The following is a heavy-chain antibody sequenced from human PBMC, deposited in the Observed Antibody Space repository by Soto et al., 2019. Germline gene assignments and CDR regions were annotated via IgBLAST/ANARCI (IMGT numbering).Heavy chain of an antibody. Sequence: GGSLRLSCSASGFTFSSYAMHWVRQAPGKGLEYVSAISSNGGSTYYADSVKGRFTISRDNSKNTLYLQMSSLRAEDTAVYYCVKDLYCSSTSCYGRYYYYGMDVWGQGTTVTVSS. J-gene: IGHJ6*02. D-gene: IGHD2-2*01. CDR2: ISSNGGST. CDR3: VKDLYCSSTSCYGRYYYYGMDV. V-gene: IGHV3-64D*08. CDR1: GFTFSSYA.